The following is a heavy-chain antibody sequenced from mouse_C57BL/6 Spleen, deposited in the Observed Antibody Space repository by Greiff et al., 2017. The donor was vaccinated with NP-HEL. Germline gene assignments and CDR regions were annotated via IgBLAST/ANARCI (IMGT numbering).Heavy chain of an antibody. Sequence: ESGPGLVKPSQSLSLTCSVTGYSITSGYYWNWIRQFPGNKLEWMGYISYDGSNNYNPSLKNRISITRDTSKNQFFLKLNSVTTEDTATYYCASYSNYGWYFDVWGTGTTVTVSS. CDR1: GYSITSGYY. J-gene: IGHJ1*03. CDR3: ASYSNYGWYFDV. D-gene: IGHD2-5*01. CDR2: ISYDGSN. V-gene: IGHV3-6*01.